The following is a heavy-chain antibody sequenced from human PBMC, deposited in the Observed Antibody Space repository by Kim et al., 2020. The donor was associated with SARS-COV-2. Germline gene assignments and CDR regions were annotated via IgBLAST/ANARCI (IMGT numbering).Heavy chain of an antibody. CDR1: GFTFSSYD. CDR2: IGTAGDT. CDR3: ARRIHGSGHYGMDV. J-gene: IGHJ6*02. D-gene: IGHD3-10*01. V-gene: IGHV3-13*01. Sequence: GGSLRLSCAASGFTFSSYDMHWVRQATGKGLEWVSAIGTAGDTYYPGSVKGRFTISRENAKNSLYLQMNSLRAGDTAVYYCARRIHGSGHYGMDVWGQGTTVTVSS.